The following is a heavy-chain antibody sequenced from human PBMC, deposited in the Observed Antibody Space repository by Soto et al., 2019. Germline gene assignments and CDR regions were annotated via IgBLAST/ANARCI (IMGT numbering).Heavy chain of an antibody. CDR2: IWYDGSNK. CDR3: ARGYYYDSSGYPYGMDV. CDR1: GFTFSSYG. D-gene: IGHD3-22*01. V-gene: IGHV3-33*01. Sequence: GGSLRLSCAASGFTFSSYGMHWVRQAPGKXLEWVAVIWYDGSNKYYADSVKGRFTISRDNSKNTLYLQMNGLRAEDTAVYYCARGYYYDSSGYPYGMDVWGQGTTVTVSS. J-gene: IGHJ6*02.